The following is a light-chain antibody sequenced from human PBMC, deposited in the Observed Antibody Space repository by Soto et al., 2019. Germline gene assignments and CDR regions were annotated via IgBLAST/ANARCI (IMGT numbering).Light chain of an antibody. V-gene: IGKV1-39*01. Sequence: DIQMTQSPSSLSASVGDRVTITCRASQSIGSSLNWYQEKPGKAPKLLIYAASSLESGVPSRFSGSGSGTDFTLTISSLQPEDFATYYCQQSYSIPWTFGQGTKVEIK. CDR1: QSIGSS. J-gene: IGKJ1*01. CDR3: QQSYSIPWT. CDR2: AAS.